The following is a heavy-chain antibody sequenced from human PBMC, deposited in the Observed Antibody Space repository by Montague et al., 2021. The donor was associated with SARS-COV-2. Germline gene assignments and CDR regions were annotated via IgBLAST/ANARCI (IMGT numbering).Heavy chain of an antibody. CDR3: ARVDSSGPGEY. Sequence: SETLSLTCTVSGGSGNNYFWSWIRQPPGKGREWVGYISDSGSTKYNPSFQSRVTISVDTARNQFSLKLLSVTAADTAFYYCARVDSSGPGEYWGQGILVSVSS. J-gene: IGHJ4*02. D-gene: IGHD3-22*01. V-gene: IGHV4-59*08. CDR1: GGSGNNYF. CDR2: ISDSGST.